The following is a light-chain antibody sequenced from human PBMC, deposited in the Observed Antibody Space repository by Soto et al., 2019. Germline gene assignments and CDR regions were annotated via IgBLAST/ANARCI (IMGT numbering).Light chain of an antibody. CDR1: NIGSKS. CDR2: DDS. Sequence: SYELTRPPSVSVAPGQTARITCGGNNIGSKSVHWYQQKPGQAPVLVVDDDSDRPPGIPERFSGSNSGNTATLTISRVEAGDEADYFCHVWDSSSEHVFGTGTKVTVL. V-gene: IGLV3-21*02. CDR3: HVWDSSSEHV. J-gene: IGLJ1*01.